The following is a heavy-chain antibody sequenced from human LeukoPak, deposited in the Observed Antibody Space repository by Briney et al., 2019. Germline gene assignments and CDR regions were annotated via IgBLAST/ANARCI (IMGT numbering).Heavy chain of an antibody. Sequence: GAPVKVSCKASGGTFSSYAIIWVRQSPGQELEWMGGIIPIFCTANYAPKLQGGVTNTADQSTITAYMEMSSLRSEEPSMCYCAREFGTMVRGVIHRTFDDWGQGTLVTVSS. J-gene: IGHJ4*02. D-gene: IGHD3-10*01. CDR2: IIPIFCTA. CDR1: GGTFSSYA. CDR3: AREFGTMVRGVIHRTFDD. V-gene: IGHV1-69*13.